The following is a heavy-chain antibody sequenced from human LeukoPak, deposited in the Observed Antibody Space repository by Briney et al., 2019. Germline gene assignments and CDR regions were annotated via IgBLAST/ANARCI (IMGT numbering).Heavy chain of an antibody. J-gene: IGHJ6*03. Sequence: ASVKVTCKVSGYTLTELSMHWVRQAPGKGLEWMGGLDSEDGETIYAQKFQGRVSMTEDTSTDTAYMELSSLRSEDTAVYYCARDFPTSSVTTDYYYYMDVWGKGTTVTVSS. CDR2: LDSEDGET. V-gene: IGHV1-24*01. CDR3: ARDFPTSSVTTDYYYYMDV. CDR1: GYTLTELS. D-gene: IGHD4-17*01.